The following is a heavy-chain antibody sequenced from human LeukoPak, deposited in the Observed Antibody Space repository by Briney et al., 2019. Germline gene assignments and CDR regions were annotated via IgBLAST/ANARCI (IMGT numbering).Heavy chain of an antibody. CDR2: IYYSGTT. D-gene: IGHD6-6*01. Sequence: PSETLSLTCTVSGGFINSSSYYWGWIRQPPGKGLEWIGNIYYSGTTYYNPSLKSPVTMSVDTSKNQFSLRLSSVTAADTAVYYCARAKFIAARPDVGFYYWGQGTLVTVSS. V-gene: IGHV4-39*01. J-gene: IGHJ4*02. CDR3: ARAKFIAARPDVGFYY. CDR1: GGFINSSSYY.